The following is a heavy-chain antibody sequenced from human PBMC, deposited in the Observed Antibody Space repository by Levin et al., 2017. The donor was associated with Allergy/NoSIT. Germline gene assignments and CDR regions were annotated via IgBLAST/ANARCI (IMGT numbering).Heavy chain of an antibody. J-gene: IGHJ3*02. V-gene: IGHV3-48*03. Sequence: PGGSLRLSCAASGFTFSSYEMNWVRQAPGKGLEWVSYISSSGSTIYYADSVKGRFTISRDNAKNSLYLQMNSLRAEDTAVYYCARSTLGDYDYIWGSYPYTRALDAFDIWGQGTMVTVSS. CDR1: GFTFSSYE. D-gene: IGHD3-16*01. CDR2: ISSSGSTI. CDR3: ARSTLGDYDYIWGSYPYTRALDAFDI.